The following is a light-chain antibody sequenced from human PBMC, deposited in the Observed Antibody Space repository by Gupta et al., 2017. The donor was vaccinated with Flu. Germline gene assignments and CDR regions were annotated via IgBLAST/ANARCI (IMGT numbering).Light chain of an antibody. Sequence: IQMTQSPPSLSPSVGDRVTITCRASQTVTNYLNWYQQRPGNAPKLLIYSTSTLQSGVPSRFSGSGSGTDFTLTISSLQPEDVATYYCQQSYTTPWTFGQGTQVEIK. V-gene: IGKV1-39*01. CDR2: STS. CDR1: QTVTNY. CDR3: QQSYTTPWT. J-gene: IGKJ1*01.